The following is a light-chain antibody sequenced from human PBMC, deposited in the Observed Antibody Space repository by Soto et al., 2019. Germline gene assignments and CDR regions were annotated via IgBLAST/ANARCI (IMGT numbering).Light chain of an antibody. J-gene: IGKJ4*01. CDR3: QQRSNWPLLT. CDR2: DAS. Sequence: EIVLTQSPATLSLSPGERATLSCRASQSVSSYLAWYQQKPGQAPRLLIYDASNRATGIPARFSGSGSGTDFTLTIRSLEPEDFAVYYSQQRSNWPLLTFGGGTKVEIK. V-gene: IGKV3-11*01. CDR1: QSVSSY.